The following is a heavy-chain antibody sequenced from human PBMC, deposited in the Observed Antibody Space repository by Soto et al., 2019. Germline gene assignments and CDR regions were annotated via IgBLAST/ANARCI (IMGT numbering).Heavy chain of an antibody. D-gene: IGHD6-13*01. J-gene: IGHJ2*01. CDR3: ARGPPGSSSWYWYFDL. CDR2: IIPIFGIA. V-gene: IGHV1-69*01. CDR1: GGTFSSYA. Sequence: QVQLVQSGAEVKKPGSSVKVSCKASGGTFSSYAISWVRQAPGQGLEWMGGIIPIFGIANYAQKFQGRVTITADESTSTAYVELSSLRSEDTAVYYCARGPPGSSSWYWYFDLWGRGTLVSVSS.